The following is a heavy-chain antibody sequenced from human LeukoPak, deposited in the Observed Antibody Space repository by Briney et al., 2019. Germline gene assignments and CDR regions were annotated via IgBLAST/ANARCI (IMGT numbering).Heavy chain of an antibody. J-gene: IGHJ3*02. Sequence: PSETLSLTCTVSGGSISSYYWSWIRQPPGKGLEWIGYIYYSGSTNYNPSLKSRVTISVDTSKNQFSLKLSSVTAADTAVYYCARTTRSDAFDIWGQGAMVTVSS. CDR3: ARTTRSDAFDI. V-gene: IGHV4-59*01. CDR2: IYYSGST. CDR1: GGSISSYY. D-gene: IGHD4-4*01.